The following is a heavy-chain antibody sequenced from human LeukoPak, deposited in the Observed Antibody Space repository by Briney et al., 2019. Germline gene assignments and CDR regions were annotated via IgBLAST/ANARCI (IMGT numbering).Heavy chain of an antibody. CDR3: AKGIYSSGWSYFDY. CDR2: LSGSGITT. Sequence: PGGSLRLSCAASGFTFSNSAMSWVRQTPGKGLEWVSTLSGSGITTYYADSVKGRFTISRDNSKNTLYLQMNSLRAEDTAVSYCAKGIYSSGWSYFDYWGHGTLVNVSS. CDR1: GFTFSNSA. D-gene: IGHD6-19*01. J-gene: IGHJ4*01. V-gene: IGHV3-23*01.